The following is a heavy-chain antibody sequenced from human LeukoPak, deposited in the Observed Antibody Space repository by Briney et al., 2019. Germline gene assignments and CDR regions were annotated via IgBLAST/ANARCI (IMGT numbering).Heavy chain of an antibody. J-gene: IGHJ6*03. V-gene: IGHV4-38-2*02. D-gene: IGHD3-10*01. CDR1: GYSISSGYY. CDR2: IYHSGST. Sequence: SETLSLTCTVSGYSISSGYYWGWTRQPPGKGLGWIGSIYHSGSTYYNPSLKSRVTISVDTSKNQFSLKLSSVTAADTAVYYCARHGSGSYFVRYYYYMDVWGKGTTVTVSS. CDR3: ARHGSGSYFVRYYYYMDV.